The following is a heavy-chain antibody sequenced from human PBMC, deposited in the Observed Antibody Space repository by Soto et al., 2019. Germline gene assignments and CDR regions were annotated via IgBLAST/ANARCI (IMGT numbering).Heavy chain of an antibody. Sequence: QVQLQESGPGLVKPSETLSLTCTVSGGSISSYYWSWIRQPPGKGLEWIGYIYYSGSTNYNPSLKSRVNISVDTSKNQFALKLSSVTAADTAVYYCARVGPRAVVRVDYYYYGMDVWGQGTTVTVSS. CDR2: IYYSGST. D-gene: IGHD3-22*01. CDR3: ARVGPRAVVRVDYYYYGMDV. J-gene: IGHJ6*02. CDR1: GGSISSYY. V-gene: IGHV4-59*01.